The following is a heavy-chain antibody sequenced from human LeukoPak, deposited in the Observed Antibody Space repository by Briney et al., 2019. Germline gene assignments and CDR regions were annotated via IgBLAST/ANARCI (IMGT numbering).Heavy chain of an antibody. CDR2: ISAYNGNT. CDR1: GGTFSSYA. Sequence: GSSVKVSCKASGGTFSSYAISWVRQAPGQGLEWMGWISAYNGNTNYAQKLQGRVTMTTDTSTSTAYMELRSLRSDDTAVYYCARDYGSGSYDYFDYWGQGTLVTVSS. CDR3: ARDYGSGSYDYFDY. J-gene: IGHJ4*02. D-gene: IGHD3-10*01. V-gene: IGHV1-18*01.